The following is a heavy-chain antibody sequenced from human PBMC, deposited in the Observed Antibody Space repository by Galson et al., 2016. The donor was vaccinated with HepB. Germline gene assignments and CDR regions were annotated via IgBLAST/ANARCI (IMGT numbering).Heavy chain of an antibody. V-gene: IGHV3-33*01. CDR1: GFTFSRYG. D-gene: IGHD2-21*02. Sequence: SLRLSCAASGFTFSRYGMHWVRQGPGKGLEWVAVIWYDGSKKDYADSVKGRFTISRDNSKNTLYLQMNSLRVEATAVYYCAAYCGGDCYPTPWGQGTLVTVSS. CDR2: IWYDGSKK. J-gene: IGHJ5*02. CDR3: AAYCGGDCYPTP.